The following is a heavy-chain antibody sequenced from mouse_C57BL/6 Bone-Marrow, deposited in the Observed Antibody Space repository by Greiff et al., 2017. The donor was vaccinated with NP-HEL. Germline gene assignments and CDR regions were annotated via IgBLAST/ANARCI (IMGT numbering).Heavy chain of an antibody. V-gene: IGHV5-6*01. D-gene: IGHD1-1*01. J-gene: IGHJ4*01. CDR2: ISSGGSYT. Sequence: EVQGVESGGDLVKPGGSLKLSCAASGFTFSSYGMSWVRQTPDKRLEWVATISSGGSYTYYPDSVKGRFTISRDNAKNTLDLPMSSLKSEDTAMYYCARLLYYYGSSPFYAMDYWGKGTSVTVSS. CDR3: ARLLYYYGSSPFYAMDY. CDR1: GFTFSSYG.